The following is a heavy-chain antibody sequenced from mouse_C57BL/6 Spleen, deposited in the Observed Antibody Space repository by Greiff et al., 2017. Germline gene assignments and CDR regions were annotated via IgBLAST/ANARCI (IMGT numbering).Heavy chain of an antibody. Sequence: QVQLQQSGAELVRPGSSVKLSCKASGYTFTSYWMHWVKQRPIQGLEWIGNIDPSDSETHYNQKFKDKATLTVDKSSSPAYMQRSSLTSEDSAVYYCARLGYYGSREDWYFDVWGTGTTVTVSS. V-gene: IGHV1-52*01. CDR1: GYTFTSYW. D-gene: IGHD1-1*01. CDR2: IDPSDSET. CDR3: ARLGYYGSREDWYFDV. J-gene: IGHJ1*03.